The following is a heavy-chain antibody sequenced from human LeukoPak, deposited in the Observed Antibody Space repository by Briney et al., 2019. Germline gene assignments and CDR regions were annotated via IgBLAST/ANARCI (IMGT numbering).Heavy chain of an antibody. D-gene: IGHD2-21*02. V-gene: IGHV1-18*01. CDR1: GHTITSYG. CDR3: ARDSGLAYCGGDCYSPMNY. J-gene: IGHJ4*02. CDR2: ISAYNGNT. Sequence: ASVKVSCKASGHTITSYGMRWVRQAPGQGLEWMGWISAYNGNTNYAQKLQGRVTMTTDTSTSTAYMELRSLRSDDTAVYYCARDSGLAYCGGDCYSPMNYWGQGTLVTVSS.